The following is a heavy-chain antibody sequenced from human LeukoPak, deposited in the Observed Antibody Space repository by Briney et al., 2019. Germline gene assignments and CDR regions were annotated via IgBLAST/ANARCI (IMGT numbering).Heavy chain of an antibody. J-gene: IGHJ4*02. CDR3: AKVGIAMVRGAEFDY. CDR2: ISWNSGSI. D-gene: IGHD3-10*01. V-gene: IGHV3-9*01. CDR1: GFTFDDYA. Sequence: PGGSLRLFCGASGFTFDDYAMHWVRQAPGKGLEGVSGISWNSGSIGYADSVKGRFTISRDNAKNSLYLQMNSLRAEDTALYYCAKVGIAMVRGAEFDYWGQGTLVTVSS.